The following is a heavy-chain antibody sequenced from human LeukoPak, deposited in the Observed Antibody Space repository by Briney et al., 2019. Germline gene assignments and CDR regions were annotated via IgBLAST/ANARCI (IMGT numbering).Heavy chain of an antibody. CDR3: AKVAGYQPYYGMDV. J-gene: IGHJ6*02. Sequence: PGGSLRLSCAASGFSFSSYAMSWVRQAPGKGLEWVSAISGSGGTTYYADSVKGRFTISRDNSKSTLYLQMNSLRAEDTAEYYCAKVAGYQPYYGMDVWGQETTVTVSS. D-gene: IGHD2-2*01. CDR1: GFSFSSYA. V-gene: IGHV3-23*01. CDR2: ISGSGGTT.